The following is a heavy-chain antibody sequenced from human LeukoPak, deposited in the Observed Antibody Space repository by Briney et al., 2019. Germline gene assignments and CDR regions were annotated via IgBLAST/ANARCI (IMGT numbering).Heavy chain of an antibody. Sequence: SETLSLTCTVSGGSISTGSYYWTWIRQPAGKGLEWIGRAYTIGSTNYNPSLKSRVTISVDTSKNQFSLWLSSVTAADTAVYYCARDGSSAYSGSPAGFDPWGQGTLVTVSS. CDR3: ARDGSSAYSGSPAGFDP. CDR2: AYTIGST. CDR1: GGSISTGSYY. V-gene: IGHV4-61*02. J-gene: IGHJ5*02. D-gene: IGHD6-13*01.